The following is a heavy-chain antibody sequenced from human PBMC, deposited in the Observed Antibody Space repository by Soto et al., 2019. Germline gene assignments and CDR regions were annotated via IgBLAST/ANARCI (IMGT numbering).Heavy chain of an antibody. CDR3: APRRRAAATYIFDI. CDR1: GFSLSTSGVG. V-gene: IGHV2-5*02. CDR2: IYWDDDM. D-gene: IGHD6-13*01. J-gene: IGHJ3*02. Sequence: QITLKETGPTLVKPTQTITLTCTFSGFSLSTSGVGVGWIRQPPGKALEWLAVIYWDDDMRYSASLKSRLTITKDTSRNQVVLTMTNMDPVDTATYYCAPRRRAAATYIFDIWGQGTMVTVSS.